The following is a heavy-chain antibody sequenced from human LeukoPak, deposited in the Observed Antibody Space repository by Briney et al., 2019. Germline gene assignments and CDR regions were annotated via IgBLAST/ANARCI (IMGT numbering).Heavy chain of an antibody. CDR1: GFSFRDFW. CDR3: ARDPSGYSYGLNWFDP. D-gene: IGHD5-18*01. V-gene: IGHV3-11*04. CDR2: ISSSGSTI. J-gene: IGHJ5*02. Sequence: PGGSLRLSCAASGFSFRDFWMTWVRQAPGKGLEWVSYISSSGSTIYYADSVKGRFTISRDNAKNSLYLQMNSLRAEDTAVYYCARDPSGYSYGLNWFDPWGQGTLVTVSS.